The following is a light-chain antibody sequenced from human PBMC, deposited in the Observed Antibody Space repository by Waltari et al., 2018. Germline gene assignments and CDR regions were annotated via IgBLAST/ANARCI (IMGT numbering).Light chain of an antibody. CDR1: QSVSGTY. V-gene: IGKV3-20*01. Sequence: EIVLTQSPGTLSLSPGERATLSCRARQSVSGTYLAWYKQKPGQAPRLLIYGASNRATGVPDRFSGSGAGTDFTLTISSLEPEDFAVYYCQQYGTSPFTFGPGTKVDIK. CDR3: QQYGTSPFT. J-gene: IGKJ3*01. CDR2: GAS.